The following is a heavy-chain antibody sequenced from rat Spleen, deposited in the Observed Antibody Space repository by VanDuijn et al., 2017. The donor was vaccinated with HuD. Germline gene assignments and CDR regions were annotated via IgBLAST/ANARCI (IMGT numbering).Heavy chain of an antibody. V-gene: IGHV3-3*01. Sequence: EVQLQESGPGLVKPSQSLSLTCSVTGHSITNGYRWNWIRKFPGNRLEWMGYINSAGSTIYNPPLESRISITRDTFKNQFFLQVNSVTSEDTAMYYCARSYPGIKGVMDAWGQGASVTVSS. D-gene: IGHD1-4*01. J-gene: IGHJ4*01. CDR1: GHSITNGYR. CDR2: INSAGST. CDR3: ARSYPGIKGVMDA.